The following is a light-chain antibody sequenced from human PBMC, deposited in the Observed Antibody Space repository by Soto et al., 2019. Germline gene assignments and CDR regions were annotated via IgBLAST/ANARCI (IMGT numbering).Light chain of an antibody. V-gene: IGKV3-15*01. CDR2: GAS. CDR3: QQYNNWPLT. J-gene: IGKJ4*01. Sequence: ETVMTQSPATLSVSPGERATLSCRASQSVSSNLAWYQQRPGQAPRLLIYGASTRATGVPARFSGSGSGTEFALPISSLQSEDFAVYYCQQYNNWPLTFGGGTKVEIK. CDR1: QSVSSN.